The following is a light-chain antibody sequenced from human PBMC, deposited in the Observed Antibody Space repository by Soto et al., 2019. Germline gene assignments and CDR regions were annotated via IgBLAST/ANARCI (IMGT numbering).Light chain of an antibody. CDR1: QRVGSNY. J-gene: IGKJ1*01. CDR2: GAS. CDR3: QKYGSTRWK. V-gene: IGKV3-20*01. Sequence: IVLTQTPGPLSLSPGARVTLSCTASQRVGSNYLAWYPPNPGQPPRLLIHGASSRATGIPDRFSGSGSGTDVTLTISRLEPEDFAVYYCQKYGSTRWKCGQGTKGDIK.